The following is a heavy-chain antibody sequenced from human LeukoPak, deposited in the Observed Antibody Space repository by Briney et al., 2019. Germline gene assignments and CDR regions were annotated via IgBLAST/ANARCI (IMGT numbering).Heavy chain of an antibody. D-gene: IGHD3-3*01. J-gene: IGHJ3*02. Sequence: GGSLRLSYAASGLTVSSSFMTWVRLASGKGLEWVSIIYPGGTTYSADSVKGRFTISRDDSKNTLYLQMNSLRPDDTVVYYCARVLRSGNTGFAFDIWGQGTMVTVSS. CDR1: GLTVSSSF. V-gene: IGHV3-66*02. CDR3: ARVLRSGNTGFAFDI. CDR2: IYPGGTT.